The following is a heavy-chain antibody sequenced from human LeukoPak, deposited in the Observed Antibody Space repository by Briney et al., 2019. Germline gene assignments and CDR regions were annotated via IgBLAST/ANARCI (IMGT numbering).Heavy chain of an antibody. D-gene: IGHD2-2*01. V-gene: IGHV1-2*04. J-gene: IGHJ6*02. Sequence: ASVKVSCKASGYTFTSYGISWVRQAPGQGLEWMGWINPNSGGTNYAQKFQGWVTMTRDTSISTAYMELSRLRSDDTAVYYCARDEVSGYCSSTSCQHFYGMDVWGQGTTVTVSS. CDR3: ARDEVSGYCSSTSCQHFYGMDV. CDR2: INPNSGGT. CDR1: GYTFTSYG.